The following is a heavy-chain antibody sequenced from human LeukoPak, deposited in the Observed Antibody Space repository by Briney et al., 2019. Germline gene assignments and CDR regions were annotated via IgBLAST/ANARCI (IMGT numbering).Heavy chain of an antibody. J-gene: IGHJ5*02. CDR2: IYYSGST. CDR1: GGSFSSNNYY. CDR3: ARSNSYVNWFDP. D-gene: IGHD4-23*01. Sequence: SETLSLTCTVSGGSFSSNNYYWGWIRQPPGKGLEWLGIIYYSGSTYYNPSLKSRVTISVDTSKNQFSLKLSSVTAADTAVYYCARSNSYVNWFDPWGQGTLVTVSS. V-gene: IGHV4-39*01.